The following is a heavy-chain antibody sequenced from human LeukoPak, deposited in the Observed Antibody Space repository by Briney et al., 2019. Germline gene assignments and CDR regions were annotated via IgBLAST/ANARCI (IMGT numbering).Heavy chain of an antibody. V-gene: IGHV3-30*02. J-gene: IGHJ4*02. CDR2: IRYDGSNK. CDR3: AKDLGNWNSEYYFDY. D-gene: IGHD1-7*01. CDR1: GFTFSSYG. Sequence: PGGSLRLSCAASGFTFSSYGMHWVRQAPGKGLEWVPFIRYDGSNKYYADSVKGRFTISRDNSKNTPYLQMNSLRAEDTAVYYCAKDLGNWNSEYYFDYWGQGTLVTVSS.